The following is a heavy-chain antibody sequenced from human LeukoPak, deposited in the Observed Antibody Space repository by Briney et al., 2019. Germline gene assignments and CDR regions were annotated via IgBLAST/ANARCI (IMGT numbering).Heavy chain of an antibody. CDR2: ISGSGGST. V-gene: IGHV3-23*01. Sequence: GGSLRLSCATSGFTFDDYGMSWVRQAPGKGLEWVSAISGSGGSTYYADSVKGRFTISRDNSKNTLYLQMNSLRAEDTAVYYCAGGVERGTSHDYWGQGTLVTVSS. CDR1: GFTFDDYG. CDR3: AGGVERGTSHDY. D-gene: IGHD1-26*01. J-gene: IGHJ4*02.